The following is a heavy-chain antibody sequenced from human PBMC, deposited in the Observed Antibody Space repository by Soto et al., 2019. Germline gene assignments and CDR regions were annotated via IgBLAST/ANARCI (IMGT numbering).Heavy chain of an antibody. Sequence: GGSLRLSCAASGFTVSSNYMSWVRQAPGKGLEWVSVIYSGGSTYYADSVKGRFTISRDNSKNTLYLQMNSLRAEDTAVYYCARDPSRVRFLEPDYWGQGTLVTVSS. V-gene: IGHV3-66*01. CDR3: ARDPSRVRFLEPDY. J-gene: IGHJ4*02. D-gene: IGHD3-3*01. CDR1: GFTVSSNY. CDR2: IYSGGST.